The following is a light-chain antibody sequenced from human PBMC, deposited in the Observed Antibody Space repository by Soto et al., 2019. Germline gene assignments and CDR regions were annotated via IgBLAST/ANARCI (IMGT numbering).Light chain of an antibody. J-gene: IGKJ5*01. CDR2: DAA. CDR1: QDITNY. V-gene: IGKV1-33*01. CDR3: QHYDHLPIT. Sequence: DIQMTQSPSSLSASVGDRVTITCQASQDITNYLNWYQQKPVKAPRLLLYDAASLETGVPSRFSGSGSGTDFTFTISSLQPEDIATYYCQHYDHLPITFGQGTRLEI.